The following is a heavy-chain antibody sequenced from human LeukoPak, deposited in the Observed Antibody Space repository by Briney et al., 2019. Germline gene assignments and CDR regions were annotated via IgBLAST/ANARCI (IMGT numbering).Heavy chain of an antibody. CDR1: GGSISSSNW. CDR3: ARDDSSGYSFDY. J-gene: IGHJ4*02. Sequence: SGTLSLTCAVSGGSISSSNWWSWVRQPPGKGLEWIGEIYHSGSTNYNPSPKSRVTISVDNSKNQFSLKLSSVTAADTAVYYCARDDSSGYSFDYWGQGTLVTVSS. V-gene: IGHV4-4*02. CDR2: IYHSGST. D-gene: IGHD3-22*01.